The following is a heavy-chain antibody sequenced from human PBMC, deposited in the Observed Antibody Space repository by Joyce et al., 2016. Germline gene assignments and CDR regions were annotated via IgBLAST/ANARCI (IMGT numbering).Heavy chain of an antibody. CDR3: ARSQWLAPLMY. CDR1: SGPFSGFF. J-gene: IGHJ4*02. Sequence: QVQLQQWGAGLLKTSETLSLTCAVYSGPFSGFFWSWVRQAPGKGLEWIGDSTNSGATHYNPSLKSRLTMSVDTSRKEFSLKLSSVTVADTAIYYCARSQWLAPLMYWGQGTPVTVSS. CDR2: STNSGAT. D-gene: IGHD6-19*01. V-gene: IGHV4-34*02.